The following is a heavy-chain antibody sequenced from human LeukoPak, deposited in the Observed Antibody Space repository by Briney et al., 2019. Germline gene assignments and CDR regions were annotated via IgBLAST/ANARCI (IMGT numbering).Heavy chain of an antibody. Sequence: PSETLSLTCTVSGGSISSSSYYWGWIRQPPGKGLEWIGSIYYSGSTYYNPSLKSRVTISVDTSKNQFSLKLSSVTAADTAVYYCASSPTFDWFFDYWGQGTLVTVSS. CDR1: GGSISSSSYY. CDR3: ASSPTFDWFFDY. V-gene: IGHV4-39*07. J-gene: IGHJ4*02. CDR2: IYYSGST. D-gene: IGHD3-9*01.